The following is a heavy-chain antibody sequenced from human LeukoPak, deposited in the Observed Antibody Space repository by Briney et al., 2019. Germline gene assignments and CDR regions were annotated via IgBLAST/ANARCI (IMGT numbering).Heavy chain of an antibody. CDR3: AKVYYGSGSYFD. D-gene: IGHD3-10*01. CDR2: ISSSGSTI. V-gene: IGHV3-11*01. J-gene: IGHJ4*02. Sequence: GGSLRLSCAASGFTFSDYYMSWIRQAPGKGLEWVSYISSSGSTIYYADSVKGRLTISRDNSKNTLYLQMNSLRAEDTAVYYCAKVYYGSGSYFDWGQGTLVTVSS. CDR1: GFTFSDYY.